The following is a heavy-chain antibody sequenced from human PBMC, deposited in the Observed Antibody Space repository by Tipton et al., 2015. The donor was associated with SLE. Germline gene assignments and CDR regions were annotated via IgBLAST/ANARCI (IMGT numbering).Heavy chain of an antibody. D-gene: IGHD3-3*01. V-gene: IGHV1-18*01. J-gene: IGHJ4*02. CDR3: ARRRYDFWSGYQYYFDY. CDR1: GYTFTSYG. Sequence: QSGPEVKKPGASVKVSCKASGYTFTSYGISWVRQAPGQGLEWMGWISAYNGNTNYAQKLQGRVTMTTDTSTSTAYMELRSLRSDDTAVYYCARRRYDFWSGYQYYFDYWGQGTLVTVSS. CDR2: ISAYNGNT.